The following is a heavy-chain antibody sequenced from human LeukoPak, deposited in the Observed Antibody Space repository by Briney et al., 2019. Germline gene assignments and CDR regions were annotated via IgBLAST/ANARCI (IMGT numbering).Heavy chain of an antibody. Sequence: GGSLRLSCEASGRTIGLYGMFWVRQAPGKGLEWVAAIWFDGSNKYYADSVKGRFTISRDNSGNTVLLQMDSLSAEDTAVYYCAREKYEGSGSHYFALDVWGQGTMVIVSS. J-gene: IGHJ6*02. CDR1: GRTIGLYG. V-gene: IGHV3-33*07. CDR3: AREKYEGSGSHYFALDV. D-gene: IGHD3-10*01. CDR2: IWFDGSNK.